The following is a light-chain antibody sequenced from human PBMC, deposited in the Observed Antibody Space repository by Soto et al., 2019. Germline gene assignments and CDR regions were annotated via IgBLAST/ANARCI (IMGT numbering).Light chain of an antibody. V-gene: IGKV3-15*01. Sequence: EIVMTQSPATLSVSPGETATLSCRASQSVGSAVAWYQHRPGQAPRLLIVAASIRAPGVPGRFSGGGSGTEFTLTISRLQSEDFAAYYCQQYRNWPPHTFGGGTTVQIK. CDR3: QQYRNWPPHT. CDR1: QSVGSA. CDR2: AAS. J-gene: IGKJ4*01.